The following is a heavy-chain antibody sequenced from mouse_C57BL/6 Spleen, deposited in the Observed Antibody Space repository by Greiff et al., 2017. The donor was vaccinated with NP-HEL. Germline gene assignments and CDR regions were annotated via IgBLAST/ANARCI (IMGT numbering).Heavy chain of an antibody. CDR3: AVPLWLRGYYFDY. CDR2: INPNNGGT. J-gene: IGHJ2*01. D-gene: IGHD2-2*01. Sequence: EVQLQQSGPELVKPGASVKISCKASGYTFTDYYMNWVKQSHGKSLEWIGDINPNNGGTSYIQKFKGKATLTVDKSSSTAYMELRSLTSEDSAVYYCAVPLWLRGYYFDYWGQGTTLTVSS. V-gene: IGHV1-26*01. CDR1: GYTFTDYY.